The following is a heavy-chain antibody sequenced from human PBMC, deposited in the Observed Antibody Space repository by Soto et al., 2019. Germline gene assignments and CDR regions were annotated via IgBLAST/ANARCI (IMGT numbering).Heavy chain of an antibody. CDR1: GFTISSNA. CDR2: ISSSGSTI. V-gene: IGHV3-48*04. D-gene: IGHD5-18*01. Sequence: GSLGLSCAASGFTISSNAMYGVRQAPGKGLEWVSYISSSGSTIYYADSVKGRFTISRDNAKNSLYLQMNSLRAEDTAVYYCARDYGYAASSEYYFDYWGQGTLVTVSS. J-gene: IGHJ4*02. CDR3: ARDYGYAASSEYYFDY.